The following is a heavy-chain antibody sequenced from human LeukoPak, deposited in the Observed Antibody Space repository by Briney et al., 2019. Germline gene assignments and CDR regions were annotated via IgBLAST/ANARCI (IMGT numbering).Heavy chain of an antibody. V-gene: IGHV4-39*01. Sequence: SETLSLTCTVSGGSISSSSYYWGWIRQPPGKGLEWIGSIYFSGSTYYNPSLKSRVTISVDTSKNQFSLKLSSVTAADTAVYYCARHRDTAMVTPYYYYYMDVWGKGTTVTVSS. D-gene: IGHD5-18*01. CDR3: ARHRDTAMVTPYYYYYMDV. CDR2: IYFSGST. J-gene: IGHJ6*03. CDR1: GGSISSSSYY.